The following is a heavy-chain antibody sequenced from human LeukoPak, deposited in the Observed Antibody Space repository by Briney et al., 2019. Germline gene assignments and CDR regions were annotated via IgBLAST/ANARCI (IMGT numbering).Heavy chain of an antibody. J-gene: IGHJ4*02. Sequence: PGGSLRLSCTASGFTFSSYAMSWVRRAPGKGLEWVSAISGSGGSTYYADSVKGRFTISRDNSKNTLYLQMNSLRAEDTAVYYCAKVRSPLWFGELIFDYWGQGTLVTVSS. V-gene: IGHV3-23*01. CDR3: AKVRSPLWFGELIFDY. CDR2: ISGSGGST. D-gene: IGHD3-10*01. CDR1: GFTFSSYA.